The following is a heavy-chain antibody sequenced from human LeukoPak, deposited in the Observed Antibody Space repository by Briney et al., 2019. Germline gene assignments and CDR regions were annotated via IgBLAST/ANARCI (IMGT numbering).Heavy chain of an antibody. V-gene: IGHV3-30*18. CDR3: AKGPLAVAGS. D-gene: IGHD6-19*01. Sequence: GRSLRLSCAASGFTFSSYGMHWVRQAPGKGLEWVAVISYDGSNKYYADSVKGRFTISRDNPKNTLYLQMNSLRAEDTAVYYCAKGPLAVAGSWGQGTLVTVSS. J-gene: IGHJ4*02. CDR2: ISYDGSNK. CDR1: GFTFSSYG.